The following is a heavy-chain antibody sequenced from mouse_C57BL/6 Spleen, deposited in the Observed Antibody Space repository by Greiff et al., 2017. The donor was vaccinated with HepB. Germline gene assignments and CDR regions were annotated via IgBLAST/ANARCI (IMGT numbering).Heavy chain of an antibody. J-gene: IGHJ1*03. V-gene: IGHV1-69*01. CDR2: IDPSDSYT. CDR3: ARRYGNNYWYFDV. D-gene: IGHD2-1*01. Sequence: QVQLQQPGAVLVMPGASVKLSCKASGYTFTSYWMHWVKQRPGQGLEWIGEIDPSDSYTNYNQKFKGKSTLTVDKSSSTAYMQLSSLTSEDSAVYYCARRYGNNYWYFDVWGTGTTVTVSS. CDR1: GYTFTSYW.